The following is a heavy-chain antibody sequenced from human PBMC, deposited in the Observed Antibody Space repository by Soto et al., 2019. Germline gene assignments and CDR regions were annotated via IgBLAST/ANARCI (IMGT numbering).Heavy chain of an antibody. D-gene: IGHD3-3*01. CDR1: GYTFTGYY. V-gene: IGHV1-2*02. J-gene: IGHJ6*02. CDR2: INPNSGGT. CDR3: ARDPYDFWSGYLLYYYGMDV. Sequence: GPSVKVSCKASGYTFTGYYMHWVRQAPGQGLEWMGWINPNSGGTNYAQKFQGRVTMTRDTSISTAYMELSRLRSDNTAVYYCARDPYDFWSGYLLYYYGMDVWGQGTTVTVSS.